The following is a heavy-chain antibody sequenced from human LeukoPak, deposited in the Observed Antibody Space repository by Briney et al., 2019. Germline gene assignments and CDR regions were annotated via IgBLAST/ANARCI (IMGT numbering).Heavy chain of an antibody. CDR1: GFTFSSYA. V-gene: IGHV3-23*01. Sequence: PGGSLRLSCAASGFTFSSYAMSWVRQAPGKGLEWVSGISGSGGTTYYADSVKGRFTISRDNSKNTLYLQMNSLRAEETAVYYCASGGYCSSTSCYVFDYWGQGTLVTDSS. CDR3: ASGGYCSSTSCYVFDY. D-gene: IGHD2-2*01. CDR2: ISGSGGTT. J-gene: IGHJ4*02.